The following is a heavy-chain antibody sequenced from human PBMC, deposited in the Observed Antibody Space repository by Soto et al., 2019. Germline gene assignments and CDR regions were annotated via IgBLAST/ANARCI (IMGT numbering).Heavy chain of an antibody. D-gene: IGHD3-10*01. V-gene: IGHV3-73*01. Sequence: EVQLVESGGGLVQPGGSLKLSCAASGFTFSGSAMHWVRQASGKGREWVGRIRSKANSYATAYAASVKGRFTISRDDSKNTAYLQMNSLTTEDTAVYYCTRIWSGYAPDISDDWGKGTTVTVSS. J-gene: IGHJ6*04. CDR1: GFTFSGSA. CDR3: TRIWSGYAPDISDD. CDR2: IRSKANSYAT.